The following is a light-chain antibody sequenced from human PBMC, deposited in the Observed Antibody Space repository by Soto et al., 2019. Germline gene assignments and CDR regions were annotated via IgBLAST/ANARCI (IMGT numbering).Light chain of an antibody. CDR3: QQRSNWPLT. Sequence: EIVLTQSPVTLSLSPGERATLSCRASQSVSSYLAWYQQRPGQAPRLLIYDAFNRATGIPARFSGSGSGTDFTLTNSSLEPEDFAVYYCQQRSNWPLTFGGGTKVEIK. J-gene: IGKJ4*01. CDR1: QSVSSY. V-gene: IGKV3-11*01. CDR2: DAF.